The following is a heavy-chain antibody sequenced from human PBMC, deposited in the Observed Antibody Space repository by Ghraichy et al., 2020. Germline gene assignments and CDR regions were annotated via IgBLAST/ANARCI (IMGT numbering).Heavy chain of an antibody. J-gene: IGHJ6*02. V-gene: IGHV4-59*08. CDR1: GGSISSYY. CDR2: IYYSGST. D-gene: IGHD2-15*01. CDR3: ASGILGYCSGGSCTSIYYYYGMDV. Sequence: SETLSLTCTVSGGSISSYYWSWIRQPPGKGLEWIGYIYYSGSTNYNPSLKSRVTISVDTSKNQFSLKLSSVTAADTAVYYCASGILGYCSGGSCTSIYYYYGMDVWGQGTTVTVSS.